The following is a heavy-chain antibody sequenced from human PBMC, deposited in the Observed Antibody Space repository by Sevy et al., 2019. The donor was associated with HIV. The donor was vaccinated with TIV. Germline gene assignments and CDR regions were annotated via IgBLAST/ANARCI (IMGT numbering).Heavy chain of an antibody. V-gene: IGHV3-15*01. J-gene: IGHJ4*02. CDR3: TTSRD. CDR2: IRSKTDGGTA. Sequence: GGSLRLSCAASGFTFSNAWMSWVRQAPGKGLEWVGRIRSKTDGGTADYTAPVKGRFTISRDDSRNMLHLQMDALKSEYTGMYYCTTSRDWGQGTQVTVSS. CDR1: GFTFSNAW.